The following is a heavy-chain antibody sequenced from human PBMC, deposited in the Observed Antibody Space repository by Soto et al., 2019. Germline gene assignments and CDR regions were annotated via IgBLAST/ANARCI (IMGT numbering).Heavy chain of an antibody. D-gene: IGHD3-10*01. CDR1: GYTFTGYY. CDR3: AREVSGWDFDD. CDR2: INPNSGGT. V-gene: IGHV1-2*04. Sequence: ASLKVSCKASGYTFTGYYMHWVRQAPGQGLEWMGWINPNSGGTNYAQKFQGWVTMTRDTSISTAYMELSRLRSDDTAVYYCAREVSGWDFDDWGQGTLVTVSS. J-gene: IGHJ4*02.